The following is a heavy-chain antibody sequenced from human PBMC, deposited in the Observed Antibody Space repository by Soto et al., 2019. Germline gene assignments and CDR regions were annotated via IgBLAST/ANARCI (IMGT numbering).Heavy chain of an antibody. V-gene: IGHV4-4*02. D-gene: IGHD2-8*01. CDR2: IYHSGST. J-gene: IGHJ5*02. CDR3: ARDRCTNGVCYPPEGFDP. CDR1: GGSISSSNW. Sequence: NPSETLSLTCAVSGGSISSSNWWSWVRQPPGKGLEWIGEIYHSGSTNYNPSLKSRVTISVDKSKNQFSLKLSSVTAADTAVYYCARDRCTNGVCYPPEGFDPWGQGTLVTVSS.